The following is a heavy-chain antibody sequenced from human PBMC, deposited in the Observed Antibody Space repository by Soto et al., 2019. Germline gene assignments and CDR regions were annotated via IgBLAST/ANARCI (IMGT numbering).Heavy chain of an antibody. V-gene: IGHV3-21*01. Sequence: PGGSLRLSCAASGFTFSSYSMNWVRQAPGKGLEWVSSISSSSSYIYYADSVKGRFTISRDNAKNSLYLQMNSLRAEDTAVYYCARGYCSSTSCYEGEDYYGMDVWGQGTTVTVSS. CDR2: ISSSSSYI. J-gene: IGHJ6*02. CDR1: GFTFSSYS. CDR3: ARGYCSSTSCYEGEDYYGMDV. D-gene: IGHD2-2*01.